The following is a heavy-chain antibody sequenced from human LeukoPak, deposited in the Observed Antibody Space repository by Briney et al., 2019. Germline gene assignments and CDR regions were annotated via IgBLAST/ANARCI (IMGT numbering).Heavy chain of an antibody. V-gene: IGHV3-64D*06. CDR2: ISSNGGST. CDR3: VKQGGFGPHWYFDL. Sequence: PGGSLRLSCSASGFSNYAMHWVRQAPGKGLEYVSRISSNGGSTYHTDSVKGRFTISRDNSKNTLYLQMSSLRPEDTAVYYCVKQGGFGPHWYFDLWGRGTLVTVSS. J-gene: IGHJ2*01. CDR1: GFSNYA. D-gene: IGHD3-10*01.